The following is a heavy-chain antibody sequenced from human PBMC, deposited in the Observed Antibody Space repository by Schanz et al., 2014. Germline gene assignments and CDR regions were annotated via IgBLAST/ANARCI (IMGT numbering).Heavy chain of an antibody. CDR3: ERDLTVDARYVVRCYYYGMDD. V-gene: IGHV1-3*01. CDR2: INAANGNK. CDR1: GYSFISHA. Sequence: QVQLIQSGAEVKKPGASVKVSCKASGYSFISHAIHWVRQAPGQRLEWMGWINAANGNKRYSQKLQSRVTSATVTSATSACMELTRLRSEDSAVYFCERDLTVDARYVVRCYYYGMDDWGQGTTVTVSS. D-gene: IGHD2-8*01. J-gene: IGHJ6*02.